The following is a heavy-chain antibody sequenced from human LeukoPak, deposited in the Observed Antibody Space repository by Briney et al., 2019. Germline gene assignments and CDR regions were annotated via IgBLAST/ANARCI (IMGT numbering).Heavy chain of an antibody. D-gene: IGHD3-22*01. CDR1: GFTFSSYA. CDR2: ITGSGGST. CDR3: AKGATYYYDSSGYYLDY. J-gene: IGHJ4*02. V-gene: IGHV3-23*01. Sequence: GGSLRLSCAASGFTFSSYAMSWVRQAPGKGLEWVSAITGSGGSTCYADPVKGRFTISRDNSKNTLYLQMNSLRAEDTAVYYCAKGATYYYDSSGYYLDYWGQGTLVTVSS.